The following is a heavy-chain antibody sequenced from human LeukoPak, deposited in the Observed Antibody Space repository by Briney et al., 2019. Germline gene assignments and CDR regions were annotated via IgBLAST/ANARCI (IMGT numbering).Heavy chain of an antibody. D-gene: IGHD6-19*01. CDR2: INSDGSST. J-gene: IGHJ4*02. Sequence: GGSLRLYCAASGFTFSSYWMHWVRQAPGKGLVWITRINSDGSSTSYADSVQGRFTITRDNAKNTLYLQMTSLRAEDTAVYYCARGSSGWEPVDYWGQGTLVTVAS. V-gene: IGHV3-74*01. CDR1: GFTFSSYW. CDR3: ARGSSGWEPVDY.